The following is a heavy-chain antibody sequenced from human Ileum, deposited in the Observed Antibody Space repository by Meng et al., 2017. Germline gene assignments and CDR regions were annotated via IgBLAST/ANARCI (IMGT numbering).Heavy chain of an antibody. J-gene: IGHJ4*02. D-gene: IGHD3-10*01. V-gene: IGHV3-33*01. Sequence: GESLKISCVASGISFSTSGMHWVRQAPGKGLEWVAMIWSDGSRKYYTESVKGRFTISRDNSKNTVDLQMDSLIADDTAVYYCARDRGVRDLDHWGQGTLVTVSS. CDR2: IWSDGSRK. CDR1: GISFSTSG. CDR3: ARDRGVRDLDH.